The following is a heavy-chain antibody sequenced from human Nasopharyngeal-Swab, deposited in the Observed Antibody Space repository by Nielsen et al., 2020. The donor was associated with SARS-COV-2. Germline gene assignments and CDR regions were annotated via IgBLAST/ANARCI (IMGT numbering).Heavy chain of an antibody. D-gene: IGHD2-2*02. J-gene: IGHJ4*02. V-gene: IGHV3-11*04. CDR2: TSSSSSTK. CDR3: ARDAIVVVPAAIQY. Sequence: WIRQPPGKGLEWVSYTSSSSSTKYYADSVKGRFTISRDSAKNSLYLQMNSLRDEDTAVYYCARDAIVVVPAAIQYWGQGTLVTVSS.